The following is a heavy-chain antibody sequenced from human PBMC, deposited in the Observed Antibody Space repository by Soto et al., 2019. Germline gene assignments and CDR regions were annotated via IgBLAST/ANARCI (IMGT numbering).Heavy chain of an antibody. J-gene: IGHJ4*02. V-gene: IGHV1-46*01. CDR2: INPSGGST. CDR1: GYSFTSYY. CDR3: AREAAVGPIDN. Sequence: QVPLVPSGAAVKKPGASVTLSCKASGYSFTSYYLDWVRQAPGQGLEWIGMINPSGGSTESAQKFQGRVTMTRDTSTSTVYLELSGLRFEDTAVYFCAREAAVGPIDNWGQGTLVTVSS. D-gene: IGHD6-13*01.